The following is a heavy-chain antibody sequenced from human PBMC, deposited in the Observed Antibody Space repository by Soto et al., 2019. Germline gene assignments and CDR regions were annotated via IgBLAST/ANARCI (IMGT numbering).Heavy chain of an antibody. V-gene: IGHV4-31*03. Sequence: SETLSLTCSVSGGSIDSGGYYWNWIRQHPGKGLEWIGNIYYSGSTYYNPSLKSRVTISVDTSKNQFYLKLSSVTAADTAVFYCARGTFYYGSGSYSRFDYWGQRALVTVSS. CDR1: GGSIDSGGYY. CDR2: IYYSGST. CDR3: ARGTFYYGSGSYSRFDY. J-gene: IGHJ4*02. D-gene: IGHD3-10*01.